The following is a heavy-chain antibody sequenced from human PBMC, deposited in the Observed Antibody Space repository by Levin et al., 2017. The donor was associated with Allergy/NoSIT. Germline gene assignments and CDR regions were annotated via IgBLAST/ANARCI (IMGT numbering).Heavy chain of an antibody. Sequence: VASVKVSCGTSGFSFTTYGFTWVRQAPGQGLDWVGWVRAYNGITIYAQKFQGRVTITTDPSTTTAYMELRSLRSDDTAVYYCARDLDYARKADFDQWGQGTLVTVSS. CDR3: ARDLDYARKADFDQ. CDR2: VRAYNGIT. D-gene: IGHD3-16*01. CDR1: GFSFTTYG. V-gene: IGHV1-18*01. J-gene: IGHJ4*01.